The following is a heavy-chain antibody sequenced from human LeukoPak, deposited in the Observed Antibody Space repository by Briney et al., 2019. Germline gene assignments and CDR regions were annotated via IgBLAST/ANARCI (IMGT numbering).Heavy chain of an antibody. CDR2: IRGSGGGT. D-gene: IGHD6-19*01. J-gene: IGHJ4*02. CDR3: AKAGIGVVGYFDY. V-gene: IGHV3-23*01. CDR1: GFTFSSYA. Sequence: GGSLGLSCAASGFTFSSYAMSWVRQAPGKGLEWVSTIRGSGGGTYYADSVKGRFTTSRDNSKNTLYLQMNSLRDEDTALYYCAKAGIGVVGYFDYWGQGTLVTVSS.